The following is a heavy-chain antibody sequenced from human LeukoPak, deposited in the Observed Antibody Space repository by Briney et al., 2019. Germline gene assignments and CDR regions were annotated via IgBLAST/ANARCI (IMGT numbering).Heavy chain of an antibody. D-gene: IGHD6-6*01. CDR3: ARDIGYGSSSPSWFDP. V-gene: IGHV1-18*01. Sequence: GESLKVSRKASGYTFTSYGISWVRQAPGQGLEWMGWISAYNGNTNYAQKLQGRVTMTTDTSTSTAYMELRSLRSDDTAVYYCARDIGYGSSSPSWFDPWGQGTLVTVSS. CDR1: GYTFTSYG. CDR2: ISAYNGNT. J-gene: IGHJ5*02.